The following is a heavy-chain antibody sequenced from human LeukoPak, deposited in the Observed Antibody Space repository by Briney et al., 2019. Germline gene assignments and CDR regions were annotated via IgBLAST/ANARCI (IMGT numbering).Heavy chain of an antibody. CDR3: AKASKVHSGSLHYDY. CDR1: GFTFSSYA. Sequence: GGSLRLSCAASGFTFSSYAMSWVRQAPGKGLEWVSAISGSGGSTYYADSVKGRFTISRDNSKNTLYLQMNSLRAEDTAVYYCAKASKVHSGSLHYDYWGQGTLVTVSS. V-gene: IGHV3-23*01. D-gene: IGHD1-26*01. J-gene: IGHJ4*02. CDR2: ISGSGGST.